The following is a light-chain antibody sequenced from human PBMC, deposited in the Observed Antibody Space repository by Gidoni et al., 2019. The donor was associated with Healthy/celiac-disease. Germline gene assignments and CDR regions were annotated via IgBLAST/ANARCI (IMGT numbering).Light chain of an antibody. Sequence: DIQMTQSPSSLSASVGDRVTITCRASQSISSYLNWYKQKPGKAPKLLIYAASSLQSGVPSRFSGRGSGTDFTLTISSLQPEDFATYYCQQSYSTPWTFGQGTKVEIK. CDR2: AAS. J-gene: IGKJ1*01. CDR1: QSISSY. CDR3: QQSYSTPWT. V-gene: IGKV1-39*01.